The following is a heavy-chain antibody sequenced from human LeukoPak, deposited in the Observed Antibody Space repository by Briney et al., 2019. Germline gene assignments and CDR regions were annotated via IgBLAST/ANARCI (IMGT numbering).Heavy chain of an antibody. CDR3: AKGIDYYDSGNFYYTDYLDY. D-gene: IGHD3-10*01. Sequence: GGSLRRYCAASGFTCSDYYMSWVRQAPGKGLEWVSVIYSGGSTYYADSVKGRFTISRDRDSSKNTLFLQMNSLRAEDTAIYYCAKGIDYYDSGNFYYTDYLDYWGQGTLVTVSS. J-gene: IGHJ4*02. CDR2: IYSGGST. V-gene: IGHV3-66*02. CDR1: GFTCSDYY.